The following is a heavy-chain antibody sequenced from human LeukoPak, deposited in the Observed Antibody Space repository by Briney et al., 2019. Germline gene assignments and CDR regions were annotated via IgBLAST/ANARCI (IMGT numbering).Heavy chain of an antibody. CDR2: IRSKAYGGTT. D-gene: IGHD4-17*01. J-gene: IGHJ5*02. CDR1: GFTFGDYA. CDR3: TRDRYGDYWFDP. V-gene: IGHV3-49*03. Sequence: PGGSLRLSCTASGFTFGDYAMSWFRQAPGKGVEWGGFIRSKAYGGTTEYAASVKGRFTISRDDSTSIAYLQMNSLKTEDTAVYYCTRDRYGDYWFDPWGQGTLVTVSS.